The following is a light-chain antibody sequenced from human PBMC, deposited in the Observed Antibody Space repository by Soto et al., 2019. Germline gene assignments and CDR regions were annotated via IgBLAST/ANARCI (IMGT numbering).Light chain of an antibody. CDR1: QSVSRN. CDR2: GAS. CDR3: QQYNNWTPMT. Sequence: EIVMTQSPATLSMSPGDRATLSCRASQSVSRNLAWYQHKPCQAPRLLIYGASSRATGIPARFSGSGSGTESTHTITSLQAEDFAVYDYQQYNNWTPMTFGQGRSVEI. V-gene: IGKV3-15*01. J-gene: IGKJ5*01.